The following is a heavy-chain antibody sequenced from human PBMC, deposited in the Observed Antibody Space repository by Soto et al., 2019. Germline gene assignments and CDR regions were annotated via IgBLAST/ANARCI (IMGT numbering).Heavy chain of an antibody. V-gene: IGHV1-2*04. CDR1: GYTFTGYY. D-gene: IGHD6-19*01. CDR3: ARDHSSGRYNWFDP. Sequence: ASVKVSCKASGYTFTGYYIHWVRQAPGQGLEWMGWINPNSGDTNYAQKFQGWVTMTRDTSISTAYLELGRLRSDDTAVYYCARDHSSGRYNWFDPWGQGTLVTVSS. J-gene: IGHJ5*02. CDR2: INPNSGDT.